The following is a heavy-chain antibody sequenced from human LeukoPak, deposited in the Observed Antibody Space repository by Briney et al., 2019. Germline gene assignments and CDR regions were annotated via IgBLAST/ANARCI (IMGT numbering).Heavy chain of an antibody. J-gene: IGHJ4*02. CDR3: ARDASYYYDSSGYYGY. CDR2: ISSNGSTI. V-gene: IGHV3-11*01. D-gene: IGHD3-22*01. Sequence: PGGSLRLSCAASGFTFSDYYMSWIRQAPGKGLEWASYISSNGSTIYYADSVKGRFTISRDNAKNSLYLQMNSLRAEDTAVYYCARDASYYYDSSGYYGYWGQGTLVTVSS. CDR1: GFTFSDYY.